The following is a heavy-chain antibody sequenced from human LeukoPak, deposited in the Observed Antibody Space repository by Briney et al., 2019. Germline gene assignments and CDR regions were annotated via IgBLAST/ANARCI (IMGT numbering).Heavy chain of an antibody. CDR1: GGSFSGYY. D-gene: IGHD6-13*01. J-gene: IGHJ4*02. CDR3: AKRKWYSSSWPLDY. CDR2: INHSGST. Sequence: SETLSLTCAVYGGSFSGYYWSWIRQPPGKGLEWIGEINHSGSTNYNPSLKSRVTISVDTSKNQFSLKLSSVTAADTAVYYCAKRKWYSSSWPLDYWGQGTLVTVSS. V-gene: IGHV4-34*01.